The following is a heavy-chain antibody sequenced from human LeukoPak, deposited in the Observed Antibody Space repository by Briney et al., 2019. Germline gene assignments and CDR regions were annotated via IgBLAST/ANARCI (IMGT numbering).Heavy chain of an antibody. CDR3: ARGDYYDSSGYYY. D-gene: IGHD3-22*01. Sequence: GASVKVSCKASGYTFTGYYMHWVRQAPGQGLEWMGWINPNSGGTNYAQKFQGRVTMTRDTSTSTAYMELRSLRSDDTAVYYCARGDYYDSSGYYYWGQGTLVTVSS. CDR2: INPNSGGT. J-gene: IGHJ4*02. CDR1: GYTFTGYY. V-gene: IGHV1-2*02.